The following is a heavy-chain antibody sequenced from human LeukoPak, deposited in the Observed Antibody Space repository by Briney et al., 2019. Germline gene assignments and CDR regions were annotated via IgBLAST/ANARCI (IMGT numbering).Heavy chain of an antibody. CDR1: GFTFSSYS. Sequence: SLRLSCAASGFTFSSYSMNWVRQAPGKGLEWVSGISWNSGSIGYADSVKGRFTISRDNAKNSLYLQMNSLRAEDTALYYCAKDITGYSYGFRAFDIWGQGTMVTVSS. CDR2: ISWNSGSI. D-gene: IGHD5-18*01. J-gene: IGHJ3*02. V-gene: IGHV3-9*01. CDR3: AKDITGYSYGFRAFDI.